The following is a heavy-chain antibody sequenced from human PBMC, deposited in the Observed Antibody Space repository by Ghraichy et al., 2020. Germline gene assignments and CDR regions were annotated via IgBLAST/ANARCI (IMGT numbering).Heavy chain of an antibody. D-gene: IGHD1-14*01. CDR3: ARVRNSDYFYYYMDG. J-gene: IGHJ6*03. CDR2: LGNSGITT. V-gene: IGHV3-48*01. CDR1: GFTFSTYS. Sequence: GGSLRLSCAASGFTFSTYSMNWVRQAPGKGLEWVAYLGNSGITTYYADSVKGRFTISRDNAENSLHLQMTSLTAEDTAVYYCARVRNSDYFYYYMDGWGNGTTVTVAS.